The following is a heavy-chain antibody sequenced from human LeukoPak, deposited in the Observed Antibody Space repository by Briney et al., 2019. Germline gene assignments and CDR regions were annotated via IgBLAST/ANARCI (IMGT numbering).Heavy chain of an antibody. CDR3: ASLGYCSSTSCYKDGGVDY. J-gene: IGHJ4*02. V-gene: IGHV1-69*13. CDR2: IIPIFGTA. Sequence: SVKVSCKASGYTFTSYAISWVRQAPGQGLEWMGGIIPIFGTANYAQKFQGRVTITADESTSTAYMELSSLRSEDTAVHYCASLGYCSSTSCYKDGGVDYWGQGTLVTVSS. D-gene: IGHD2-2*02. CDR1: GYTFTSYA.